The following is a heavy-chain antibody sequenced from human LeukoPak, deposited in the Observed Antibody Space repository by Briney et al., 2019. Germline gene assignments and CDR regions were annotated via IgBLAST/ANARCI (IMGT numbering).Heavy chain of an antibody. CDR2: INHSGST. V-gene: IGHV4-34*01. J-gene: IGHJ4*02. CDR1: GGSFSGYY. Sequence: PSETLSLTCAVYGGSFSGYYWSWIRQPPRKGLEWIGVINHSGSTNYNPSLKSRVTISVDTSKNQFSLKLSSVTAADTAVYYCARGRLRATTGFYYFDYWGQGTLVTVSS. D-gene: IGHD1-26*01. CDR3: ARGRLRATTGFYYFDY.